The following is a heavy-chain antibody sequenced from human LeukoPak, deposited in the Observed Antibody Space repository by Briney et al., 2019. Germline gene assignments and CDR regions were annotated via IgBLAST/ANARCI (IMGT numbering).Heavy chain of an antibody. D-gene: IGHD3-16*01. CDR3: ARDPRFSFGYFDY. J-gene: IGHJ4*02. CDR1: GFTFSSYA. V-gene: IGHV3-48*03. Sequence: PGGSLRLSCAAPGFTFSSYAMSWVRQAPGKGLEWVSYISSSGSTIYYADSVKGRFTISRDNAKNSLYLQMNSLRAEDTAVYYCARDPRFSFGYFDYWGQGTLVTVSS. CDR2: ISSSGSTI.